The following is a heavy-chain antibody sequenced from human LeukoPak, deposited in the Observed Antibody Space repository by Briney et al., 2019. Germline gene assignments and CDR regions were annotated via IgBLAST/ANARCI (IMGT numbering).Heavy chain of an antibody. Sequence: GGSLRLSCAASGFTFSSYAMHWVRQAPGKGLEWVALISYDGSNKYYADSAKGRFTISRDNSKNTVYLQMNSLRAEDTAVYYCASGYFDWLLPDYWGQGTLVTVSS. CDR2: ISYDGSNK. CDR1: GFTFSSYA. CDR3: ASGYFDWLLPDY. J-gene: IGHJ4*02. D-gene: IGHD3-9*01. V-gene: IGHV3-30-3*01.